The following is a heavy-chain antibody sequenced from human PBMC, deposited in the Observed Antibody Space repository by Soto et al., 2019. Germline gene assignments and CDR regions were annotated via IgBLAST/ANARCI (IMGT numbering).Heavy chain of an antibody. D-gene: IGHD6-13*01. CDR2: INSDGSST. V-gene: IGHV3-74*01. CDR1: GFTFSSYW. J-gene: IGHJ3*02. Sequence: GGSLRLSCAASGFTFSSYWMHWVRQAPGKGLVWVSRINSDGSSTSYADSVKGRFTISRDNAKNTLYLQMNSLRAEGTAVYYCARDIGQLVENDASDIWGQGTMVTVS. CDR3: ARDIGQLVENDASDI.